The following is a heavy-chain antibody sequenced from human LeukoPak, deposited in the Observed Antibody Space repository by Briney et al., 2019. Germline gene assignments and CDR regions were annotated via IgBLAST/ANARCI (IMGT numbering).Heavy chain of an antibody. CDR2: ISANNGNT. CDR1: GYTFTSYG. V-gene: IGHV1-18*01. J-gene: IGHJ3*02. Sequence: GASVKVSCKASGYTFTSYGISWVRQAPGQGLEWMGWISANNGNTNYAQKLQGRVTMTTDTSTSTAYMELRSLRSDDTAVYYCARDTRSPARYYDILTGYYTVNDAFDIWGQGTMVTVSS. CDR3: ARDTRSPARYYDILTGYYTVNDAFDI. D-gene: IGHD3-9*01.